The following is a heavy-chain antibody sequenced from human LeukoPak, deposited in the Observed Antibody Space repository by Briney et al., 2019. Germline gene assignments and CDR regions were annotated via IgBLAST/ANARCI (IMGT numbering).Heavy chain of an antibody. Sequence: GRSLRLSCAASGFTFDDYAMPWVRQAPGKGLEWVSGISWNSGSIGYADSVKGRFTISRDNAKNSLYLQMNSLRAEDTALYYCAKARGTYSSGWSDYWGQGTLVTVSS. D-gene: IGHD6-19*01. J-gene: IGHJ4*02. CDR2: ISWNSGSI. CDR1: GFTFDDYA. CDR3: AKARGTYSSGWSDY. V-gene: IGHV3-9*01.